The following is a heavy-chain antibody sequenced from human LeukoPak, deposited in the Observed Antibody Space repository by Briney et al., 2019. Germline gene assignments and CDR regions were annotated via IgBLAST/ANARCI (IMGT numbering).Heavy chain of an antibody. D-gene: IGHD4-17*01. CDR2: IYPGDSDT. CDR3: ASSLGYGDRGFDY. Sequence: GESLKISCKGSGYSLTSYYIGWVRQMPGKGLEWMGIIYPGDSDTRYSPSFQGQVTISADKSISTAYLQWSSLKASDTAMYYCASSLGYGDRGFDYWGQGTLVTVSS. V-gene: IGHV5-51*01. CDR1: GYSLTSYY. J-gene: IGHJ4*02.